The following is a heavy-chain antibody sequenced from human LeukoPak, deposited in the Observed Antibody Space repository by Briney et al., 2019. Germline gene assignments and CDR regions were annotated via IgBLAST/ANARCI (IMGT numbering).Heavy chain of an antibody. CDR2: IIPSLAIA. D-gene: IGHD2-8*02. CDR1: GGTFSNYA. J-gene: IGHJ3*02. V-gene: IGHV1-69*04. CDR3: ARAGGYWHDAFDI. Sequence: GASVKVSCKASGGTFSNYAINWVRQAPGQGLEWMGRIIPSLAIANYAQKFQDRVTIIADKSTSTAYMELSSLRSEDTAVYYCARAGGYWHDAFDIWGQGTMVTVSS.